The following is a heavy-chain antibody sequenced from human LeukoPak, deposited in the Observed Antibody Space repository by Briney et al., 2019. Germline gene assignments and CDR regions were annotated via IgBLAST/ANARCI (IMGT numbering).Heavy chain of an antibody. Sequence: ASVKVSCKASGYTFTGYYMHWVRQAPGQGLEWMGWINPNSGGTNYAQKFQRRVTMTRDTSISTAYMELSRLRSDDTAVYYCARDLAYSSSWLDYFDYWGQGTLVTVSS. CDR3: ARDLAYSSSWLDYFDY. J-gene: IGHJ4*02. V-gene: IGHV1-2*02. CDR1: GYTFTGYY. D-gene: IGHD6-13*01. CDR2: INPNSGGT.